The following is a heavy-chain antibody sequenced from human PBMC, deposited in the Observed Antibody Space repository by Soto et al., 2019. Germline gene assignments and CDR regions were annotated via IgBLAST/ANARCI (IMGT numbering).Heavy chain of an antibody. V-gene: IGHV1-2*04. CDR3: AIDYEWGGGPTHHYYYGMDV. Sequence: ASVKVSFKASGYTFTHYYMHWVRPAPGQRLEWMGWINPNSGGTNYAQKFQGWVTMTRDTSISTAYMELSRLRSDGTVVYYCAIDYEWGGGPTHHYYYGMDVWGQGTTVTVSS. CDR2: INPNSGGT. D-gene: IGHD3-16*01. J-gene: IGHJ6*02. CDR1: GYTFTHYY.